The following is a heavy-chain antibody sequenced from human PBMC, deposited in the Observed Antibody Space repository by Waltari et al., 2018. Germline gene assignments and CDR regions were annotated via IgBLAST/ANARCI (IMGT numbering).Heavy chain of an antibody. D-gene: IGHD6-19*01. J-gene: IGHJ4*02. V-gene: IGHV1-2*02. CDR3: ARVPRRAVAGYFDY. Sequence: QVQLVQSGAEVKKPGASVKVSCKASGYTFTGYYMHWVRQAPGQGLEWMGWINPTSGGTNYAQKFQGGVTMTRDTSISTAYMELSRLRSDDTAVYYCARVPRRAVAGYFDYWGQGTLVTVSS. CDR1: GYTFTGYY. CDR2: INPTSGGT.